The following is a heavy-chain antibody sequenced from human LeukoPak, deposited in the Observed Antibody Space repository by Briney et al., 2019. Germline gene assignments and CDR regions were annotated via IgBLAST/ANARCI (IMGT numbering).Heavy chain of an antibody. CDR1: GYSFTSYW. J-gene: IGHJ4*02. CDR2: IYPGDSDT. CDR3: ARQGYSYDGPSLD. Sequence: RGESLKISCKGSGYSFTSYWIGWVRQMPGKGLELMGIIYPGDSDTRYSPSFQGQVTISADKSISTAYLQWSSLKASDTAMYYCARQGYSYDGPSLDWGQGTLVTVSS. V-gene: IGHV5-51*01. D-gene: IGHD5-18*01.